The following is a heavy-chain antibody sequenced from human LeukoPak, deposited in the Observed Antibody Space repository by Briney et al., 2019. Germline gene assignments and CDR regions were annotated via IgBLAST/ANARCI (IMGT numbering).Heavy chain of an antibody. J-gene: IGHJ4*02. V-gene: IGHV4-39*01. CDR1: GGSISSSSYY. CDR3: ASQMITFGGVIVGFDY. Sequence: WETLSLTCTVSGGSISSSSYYWGWIRQPPGKGLEWIGSIYYSGSTYYNPSLKSRVTISVDTSKNQFSLKLSSVTAADTAVYYCASQMITFGGVIVGFDYWGQGTLVTVSS. CDR2: IYYSGST. D-gene: IGHD3-16*02.